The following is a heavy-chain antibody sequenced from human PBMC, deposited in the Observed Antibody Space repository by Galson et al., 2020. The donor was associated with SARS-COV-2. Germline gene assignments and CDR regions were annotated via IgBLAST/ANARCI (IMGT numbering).Heavy chain of an antibody. V-gene: IGHV3-33*01. J-gene: IGHJ4*02. CDR3: ARDGQTSSGWAFDY. Sequence: AGSLRLSCAASGFTFSSHAMHWVRQAPGKGLEWVAQIFFDGSDKYYGDSVKGRFTISRDSSKHTVYLQMNNLRADDTAVYYCARDGQTSSGWAFDYWGQGTLVTVSS. D-gene: IGHD6-19*01. CDR1: GFTFSSHA. CDR2: IFFDGSDK.